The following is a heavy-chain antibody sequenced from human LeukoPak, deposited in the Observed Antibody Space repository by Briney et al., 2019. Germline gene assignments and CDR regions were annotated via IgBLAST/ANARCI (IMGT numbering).Heavy chain of an antibody. V-gene: IGHV3-20*04. J-gene: IGHJ4*02. CDR3: ARHGSGSYYLINFDY. Sequence: GGSLRLSCAASGFSFDEYGMSWVRQAPGKGLEWVSGINWNGGTTGYADSVKGRFTISRDNAKNALYLQMNSLRVEDTALYYCARHGSGSYYLINFDYWGQGTLVTVSS. CDR1: GFSFDEYG. CDR2: INWNGGTT. D-gene: IGHD1-26*01.